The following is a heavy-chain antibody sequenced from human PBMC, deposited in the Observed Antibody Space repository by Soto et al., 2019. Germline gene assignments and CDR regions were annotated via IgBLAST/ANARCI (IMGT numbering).Heavy chain of an antibody. V-gene: IGHV3-53*01. CDR1: GFAVNSAY. D-gene: IGHD2-2*01. CDR2: IFGGGTT. CDR3: VRTSSY. J-gene: IGHJ4*02. Sequence: LRLSCAASGFAVNSAYMSWVRQAPGKGLEWVSVIFGGGTTKYADSVKGRFTISRDNSKNTLFLQMNSLRAEDTAVYYCVRTSSYWGQGTRVTVSS.